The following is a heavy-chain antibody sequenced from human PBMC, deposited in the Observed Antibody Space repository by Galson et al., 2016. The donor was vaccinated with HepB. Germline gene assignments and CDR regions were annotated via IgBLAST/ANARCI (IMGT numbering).Heavy chain of an antibody. Sequence: SVKVSCKASGGTFSNYGISWVRQAPGQGLEWMGGIIPIFGAANYEQKFQGRVTISADEATNTVYMELSSLTSEDTAVYYCASDRSSGWFDSSDIWGQGTMVTVSS. CDR3: ASDRSSGWFDSSDI. J-gene: IGHJ3*02. CDR2: IIPIFGAA. V-gene: IGHV1-69*13. D-gene: IGHD6-19*01. CDR1: GGTFSNYG.